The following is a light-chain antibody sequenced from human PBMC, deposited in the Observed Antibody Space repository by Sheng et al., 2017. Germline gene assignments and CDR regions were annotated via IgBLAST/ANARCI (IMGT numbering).Light chain of an antibody. CDR3: QQYDNVRST. CDR1: QDISNY. Sequence: DIQMTQSPSSLSASVGDRVTITCQASQDISNYLNWYQXKPGKAPQLLIHDASSLQTGVPSRFSGSGSGTDFTFTISSLQPEDIGTYYCQQYDNVRSTFGPGTKVDIK. J-gene: IGKJ3*01. CDR2: DAS. V-gene: IGKV1-33*01.